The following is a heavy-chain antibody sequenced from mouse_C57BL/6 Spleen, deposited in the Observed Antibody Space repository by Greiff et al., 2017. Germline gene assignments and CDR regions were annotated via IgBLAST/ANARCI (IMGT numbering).Heavy chain of an antibody. D-gene: IGHD2-5*01. Sequence: EVKVEESGGGLVKPGGSLKLSCAASGFTFSDYGMHWVRQAPEKGLEWVAYISSGSSTIYYADTVKGRFTISRDNDKNTLFLQMTSLRSEDTAMYYCARRKAYYSNYGAMDYWGQGTSVTVSS. J-gene: IGHJ4*01. CDR2: ISSGSSTI. V-gene: IGHV5-17*01. CDR1: GFTFSDYG. CDR3: ARRKAYYSNYGAMDY.